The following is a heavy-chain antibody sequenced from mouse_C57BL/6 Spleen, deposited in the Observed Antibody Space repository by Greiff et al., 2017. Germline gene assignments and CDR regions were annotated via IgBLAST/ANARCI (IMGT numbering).Heavy chain of an antibody. CDR3: SVPHYYGSSYVFDY. Sequence: QVQLQQPGAELVKPGASVKLSCKASGYTFTSYWMHWVKQRPGQGLEWIGMIHPNSGSTNYNEKFKSKATLTVDKSSSTAYMQLRSLTSEDSAVYYCSVPHYYGSSYVFDYWGQGTTLTVSS. CDR2: IHPNSGST. CDR1: GYTFTSYW. D-gene: IGHD1-1*01. J-gene: IGHJ2*01. V-gene: IGHV1-64*01.